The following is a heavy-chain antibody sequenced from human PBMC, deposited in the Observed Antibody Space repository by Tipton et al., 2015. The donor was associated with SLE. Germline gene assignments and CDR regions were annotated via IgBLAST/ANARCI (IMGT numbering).Heavy chain of an antibody. CDR3: AKDMYSSGTYFDY. CDR2: ISWNSGSI. D-gene: IGHD3-22*01. J-gene: IGHJ4*02. CDR1: GFTVDDYA. Sequence: SLRLSCAASGFTVDDYAMHWVRQAPGKGLEWVSGISWNSGSIGYADSVKGRFTISRDNAKNSLYLQMNSLRAEDTALYYCAKDMYSSGTYFDYWGQGTLVTVSS. V-gene: IGHV3-9*01.